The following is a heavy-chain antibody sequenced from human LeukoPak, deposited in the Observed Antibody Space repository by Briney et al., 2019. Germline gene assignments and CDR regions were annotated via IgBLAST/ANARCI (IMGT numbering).Heavy chain of an antibody. CDR2: IIPIFGIA. D-gene: IGHD3-22*01. V-gene: IGHV1-69*04. CDR1: GGTFSSYA. J-gene: IGHJ1*01. Sequence: SVKVSCKASGGTFSSYAISWVRQAPGQGLEWMGRIIPIFGIANYAQKFQGRVTITADKSTSTAYMELSSLRSEDTAVYYCARDMGSSGYLEYFQHWGQGTLVTVSS. CDR3: ARDMGSSGYLEYFQH.